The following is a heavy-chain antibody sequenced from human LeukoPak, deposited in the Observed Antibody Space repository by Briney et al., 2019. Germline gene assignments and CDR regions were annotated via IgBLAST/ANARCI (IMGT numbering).Heavy chain of an antibody. D-gene: IGHD6-19*01. CDR2: IYYSGST. J-gene: IGHJ4*02. V-gene: IGHV4-59*01. CDR1: GGAITNYY. Sequence: SETLSLTCGVSGGAITNYYWNWIRQAPGKGLEWIGYIYYSGSTNYNPSLKSRVTISVDTSKNQFSLKLSSVTAADTAVYYCARVYSGADYWGQGTLVTVSS. CDR3: ARVYSGADY.